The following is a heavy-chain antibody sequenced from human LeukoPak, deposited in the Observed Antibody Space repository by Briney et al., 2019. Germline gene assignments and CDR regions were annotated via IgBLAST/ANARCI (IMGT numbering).Heavy chain of an antibody. CDR2: IYTSGST. V-gene: IGHV4-61*05. D-gene: IGHD7-27*01. CDR1: GDSISSSSYY. J-gene: IGHJ4*02. Sequence: PSETLSLTCTVSGDSISSSSYYWGWIRQPPGKGLEWIGRIYTSGSTNYNPSLKSRVAMSVDTSKNQFSLKLSSVTAADTAVYYCASRKLGNDYWGQGTLVTVSS. CDR3: ASRKLGNDY.